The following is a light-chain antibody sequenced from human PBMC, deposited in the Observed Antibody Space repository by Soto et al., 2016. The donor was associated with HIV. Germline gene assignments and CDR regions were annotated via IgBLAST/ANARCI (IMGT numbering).Light chain of an antibody. V-gene: IGLV1-40*01. CDR2: GDS. Sequence: SVLTQPPSLSGAPGQTITISCTGTNSNIAAGYAVHWYQVLPGKSPKLLIFGDSHRPSGISDRFSGSKSGASASLAITGLQIDDEADYYCQSYDIVLSGPIFGGGTKVNVL. CDR1: NSNIAAGYA. CDR3: QSYDIVLSGPI. J-gene: IGLJ2*01.